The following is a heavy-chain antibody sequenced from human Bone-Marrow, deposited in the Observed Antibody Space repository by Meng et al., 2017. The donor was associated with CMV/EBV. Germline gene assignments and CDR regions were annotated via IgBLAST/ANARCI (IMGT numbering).Heavy chain of an antibody. D-gene: IGHD1-26*01. CDR1: GFSVSSNY. V-gene: IGHV3-53*01. Sequence: GEFLKISCAASGFSVSSNYMSWVRQAPGKGLEWVSVIYSGTNTYYADSVKGRFTISSDNSKNTLYLQMNSLRAEDTAVYCCPRGKVGALYGPYYYGMDVWGQGTTVTVSS. J-gene: IGHJ6*02. CDR3: PRGKVGALYGPYYYGMDV. CDR2: IYSGTNT.